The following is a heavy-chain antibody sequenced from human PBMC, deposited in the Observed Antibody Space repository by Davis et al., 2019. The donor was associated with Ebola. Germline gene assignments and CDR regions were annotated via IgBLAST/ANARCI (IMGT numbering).Heavy chain of an antibody. CDR3: ATDQFDGSGKKRYYYGMDV. CDR2: FDPEDGET. Sequence: ASVKVFCKVSGYTLTELSMHWVRQAPGKGLEWMGGFDPEDGETIYAQKFQGRVTMTEDTSTDTAYMELSSLRSEDTAVYYCATDQFDGSGKKRYYYGMDVWGQGTTVTVSS. J-gene: IGHJ6*02. D-gene: IGHD3-10*01. V-gene: IGHV1-24*01. CDR1: GYTLTELS.